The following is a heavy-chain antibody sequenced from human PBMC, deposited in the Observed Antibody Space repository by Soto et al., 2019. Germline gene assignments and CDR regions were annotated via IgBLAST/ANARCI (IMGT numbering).Heavy chain of an antibody. CDR1: GYTLTTFD. CDR2: MNTHRTNT. V-gene: IGHV1-8*01. Sequence: QVQLVQSGAEVNKPGASVKVSCKPSGYTLTTFDINWVRQAPGQGIEWIGGMNTHRTNTCYAQKFQGRVTMTRNDSISTAYMELSSLRSDDTAVYYCARARGYVHGPYPSDLDYWGQGTLVIVSS. D-gene: IGHD5-18*01. CDR3: ARARGYVHGPYPSDLDY. J-gene: IGHJ4*02.